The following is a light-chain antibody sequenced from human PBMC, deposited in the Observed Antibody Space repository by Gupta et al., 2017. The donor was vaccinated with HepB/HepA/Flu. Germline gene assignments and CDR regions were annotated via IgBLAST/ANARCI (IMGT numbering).Light chain of an antibody. J-gene: IGKJ1*01. V-gene: IGKV1-39*01. CDR1: QNIHNY. CDR2: AAS. CDR3: QQGDSASRS. Sequence: DIQMTQSPSSLSASVEDRVTITCRASQNIHNYVNWYQQKPGKAPNLLIYAASNLQSGVPSRFSGSGSGTDFTLTISRLQPEDVATYYCQQGDSASRSFGQGTKVEIK.